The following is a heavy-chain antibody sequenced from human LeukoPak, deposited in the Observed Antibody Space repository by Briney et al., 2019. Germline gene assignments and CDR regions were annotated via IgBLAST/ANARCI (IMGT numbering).Heavy chain of an antibody. CDR3: ARETLYDSRGFDY. J-gene: IGHJ4*02. CDR1: GFTFSSYW. V-gene: IGHV3-74*01. D-gene: IGHD3-22*01. Sequence: GGSLRLSCAASGFTFSSYWMHWVRQAPGKGLVWVSRINSDGSSTSYADSVKGRFTISRDNAKNTLYLQMNSLRAEDTAVYYCARETLYDSRGFDYWGQGTLVTVSS. CDR2: INSDGSST.